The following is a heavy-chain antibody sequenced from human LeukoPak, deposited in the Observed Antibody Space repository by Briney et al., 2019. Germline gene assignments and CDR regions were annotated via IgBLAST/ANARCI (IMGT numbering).Heavy chain of an antibody. Sequence: PGGSLRLSCAASGFTFSSYAMHWVRQAPGKGLEWVAVISYDGSNKYYADSVEGRFTISRDNSKNTLYLQMNSLRAEDTAVYYCARDGITGTQYYYYYYYMDVWGKGTTVTVSS. D-gene: IGHD1/OR15-1a*01. CDR2: ISYDGSNK. CDR1: GFTFSSYA. J-gene: IGHJ6*03. V-gene: IGHV3-30-3*01. CDR3: ARDGITGTQYYYYYYYMDV.